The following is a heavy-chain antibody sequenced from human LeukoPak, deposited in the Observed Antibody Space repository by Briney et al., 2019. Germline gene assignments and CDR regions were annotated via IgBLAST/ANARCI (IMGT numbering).Heavy chain of an antibody. Sequence: GGSLRLSCAVSGFTVSSNYMSWVRHAPGKGREWVSVIYSGGSTYYADSVKGRFTISRDNSKNTLYLQMNSLRAEDTAVYYCARLSPRTRFDYWGQGTLVTVSS. J-gene: IGHJ4*02. CDR1: GFTVSSNY. CDR2: IYSGGST. V-gene: IGHV3-66*02. CDR3: ARLSPRTRFDY. D-gene: IGHD1/OR15-1a*01.